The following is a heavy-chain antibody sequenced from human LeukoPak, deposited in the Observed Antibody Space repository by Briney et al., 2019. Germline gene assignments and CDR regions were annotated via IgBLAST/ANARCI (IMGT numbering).Heavy chain of an antibody. V-gene: IGHV3-7*01. Sequence: GGSLRLSCAASGFTVSSNYMSWVRQAPGKGLEWVANIKQDGSEKYYVDSVKGRFTISRDNAKNSLYLQMNSLRAEDTAVYYCARVWPIVVVPAAIGFHPFDYWGQGTLVTVSS. J-gene: IGHJ4*02. CDR3: ARVWPIVVVPAAIGFHPFDY. CDR1: GFTVSSNY. D-gene: IGHD2-2*01. CDR2: IKQDGSEK.